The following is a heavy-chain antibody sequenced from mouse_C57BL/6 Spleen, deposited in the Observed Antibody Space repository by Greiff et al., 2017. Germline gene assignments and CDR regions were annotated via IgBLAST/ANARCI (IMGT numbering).Heavy chain of an antibody. CDR2: INPYNGDT. Sequence: VQLQQSGPELVKPGDSVKISCKASGYSFTGYFMNWVMQSHGKSLEWIGRINPYNGDTFYNQKFKGKATLTVDKSSSTAHMELRSLTSEDSAVYYCARRDYGYDGDYFDCWGQGATLTVSS. D-gene: IGHD2-2*01. CDR3: ARRDYGYDGDYFDC. J-gene: IGHJ2*01. CDR1: GYSFTGYF. V-gene: IGHV1-20*01.